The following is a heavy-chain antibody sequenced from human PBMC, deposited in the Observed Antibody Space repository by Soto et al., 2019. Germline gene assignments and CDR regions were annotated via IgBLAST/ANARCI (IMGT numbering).Heavy chain of an antibody. V-gene: IGHV1-2*02. J-gene: IGHJ6*02. CDR3: ARAHAVIKTGMTFDYCYYGMDV. CDR2: INPNSGGT. Sequence: GASVKVSCKASGYTFTGYYMHWVRQAPGQGXEWMGWINPNSGGTNYAQNFQGRVTVTRDTSISTAYMELSRLRSDDTAVYYCARAHAVIKTGMTFDYCYYGMDVWGQGTRVTVSS. CDR1: GYTFTGYY. D-gene: IGHD1-1*01.